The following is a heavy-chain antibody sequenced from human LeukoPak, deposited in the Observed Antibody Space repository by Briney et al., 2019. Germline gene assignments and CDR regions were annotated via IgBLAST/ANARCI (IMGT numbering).Heavy chain of an antibody. CDR1: GGSISSYY. V-gene: IGHV4-59*01. CDR2: IYNSGST. D-gene: IGHD3-16*02. J-gene: IGHJ4*02. CDR3: ARYSLYDYVWGSYRQTLAFDY. Sequence: PSETLSLTCTVSGGSISSYYWSWIRQPPGKGLEWIGYIYNSGSTNYNPSLKSRVTISLDTSKNQFSLKLSSVTAADTAVYYCARYSLYDYVWGSYRQTLAFDYWGQGTLVTVSS.